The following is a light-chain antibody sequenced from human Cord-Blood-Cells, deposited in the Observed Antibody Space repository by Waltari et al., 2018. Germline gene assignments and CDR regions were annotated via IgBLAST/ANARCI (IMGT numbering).Light chain of an antibody. CDR3: QQRSNWPPT. Sequence: EIVLTQSPATLALSPGDRATLSCSASQSFSSYFACYQQKPGQAPRLLIYDASNSATGSPARFSGSGSGTDFTLTIRSLEPEDFAVYYCQQRSNWPPTFGGGTKVEIK. CDR2: DAS. CDR1: QSFSSY. V-gene: IGKV3-11*01. J-gene: IGKJ4*01.